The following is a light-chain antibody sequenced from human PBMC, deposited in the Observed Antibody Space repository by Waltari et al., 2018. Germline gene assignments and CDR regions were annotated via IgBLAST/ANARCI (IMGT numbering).Light chain of an antibody. CDR2: GAS. CDR1: QNIRNN. CDR3: QQFNTWPPLT. Sequence: EIVMTQSPATLSVSPGERATLSCRARQNIRNNLAWYQQKPGQAPRLLIYGASTRATGIPARFSGSGSGTEFTLTISSMQSEDFAVYYCQQFNTWPPLTFGGGTKVEI. J-gene: IGKJ4*01. V-gene: IGKV3-15*01.